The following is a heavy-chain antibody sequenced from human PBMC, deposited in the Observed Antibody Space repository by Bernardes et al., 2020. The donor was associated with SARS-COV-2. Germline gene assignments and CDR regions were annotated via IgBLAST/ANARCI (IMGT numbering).Heavy chain of an antibody. CDR1: GFTFSSYA. D-gene: IGHD6-13*01. CDR2: ITSNGGST. V-gene: IGHV3-64*01. CDR3: VRARQELGGWFDY. J-gene: IGHJ4*02. Sequence: GGSLRLSCAASGFTFSSYAMHWVRQAPGKGLEYVSSITSNGGSTYYANSVKGRFTISRDNSKNLLYLQMGSLRPEDMAVYYCVRARQELGGWFDYWSQGTLVTVSS.